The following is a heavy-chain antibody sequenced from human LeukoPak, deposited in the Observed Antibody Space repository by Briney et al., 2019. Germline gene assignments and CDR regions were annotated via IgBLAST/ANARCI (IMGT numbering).Heavy chain of an antibody. CDR1: GGSFSGYY. J-gene: IGHJ3*02. CDR2: INHSGST. V-gene: IGHV4-34*01. CDR3: ARGPRAFDI. Sequence: SETLSLTCAVYGGSFSGYYWSWIRQPPGKGLEWIGEINHSGSTNYNPSLKSRVTISVDTSENQFSLKLSSVAAADTAVYYCARGPRAFDIWGQGTMVTVSS.